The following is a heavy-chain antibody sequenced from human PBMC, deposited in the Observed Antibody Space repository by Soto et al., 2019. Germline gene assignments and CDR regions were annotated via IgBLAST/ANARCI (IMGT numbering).Heavy chain of an antibody. J-gene: IGHJ6*02. Sequence: SETLSLTGTVSVGSVSSGSYYWSWIRQPPGKGLEWIGYIYYSGSTNYNPSLKSRVTISVDTSKNQFSLKLSSVTAADTAVYYCASTVTTIYYYYGMDVWGQGTTVTVSS. CDR3: ASTVTTIYYYYGMDV. CDR1: VGSVSSGSYY. D-gene: IGHD4-4*01. CDR2: IYYSGST. V-gene: IGHV4-61*01.